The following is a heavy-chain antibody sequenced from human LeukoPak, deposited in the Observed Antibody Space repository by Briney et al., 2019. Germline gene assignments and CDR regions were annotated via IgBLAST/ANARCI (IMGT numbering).Heavy chain of an antibody. Sequence: GRSLRLSCAVSGFTFKDYYMSWIRQAPGKGLEWVSYISSSGGVIYYADSVKGRFTISRDNAKNSLYLQMNSLRAEDTAVYYCVRGPHIAATSYWGQGTLVTVSS. CDR1: GFTFKDYY. CDR2: ISSSGGVI. V-gene: IGHV3-11*01. D-gene: IGHD6-25*01. J-gene: IGHJ4*02. CDR3: VRGPHIAATSY.